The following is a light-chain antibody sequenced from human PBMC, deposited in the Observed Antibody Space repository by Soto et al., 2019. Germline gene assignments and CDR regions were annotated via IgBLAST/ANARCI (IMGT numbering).Light chain of an antibody. CDR3: QQYDDWPLT. J-gene: IGKJ4*01. CDR2: GAS. CDR1: HSVGTN. Sequence: EIVMTQSPDTLSVSPGEGATLSCRASHSVGTNLAWYQQKPGQAPRLVISGASTRATGVPARFSGSGSATDFALSISGLQSEEFAVYYCQQYDDWPLTFGGGTRVEIK. V-gene: IGKV3-15*01.